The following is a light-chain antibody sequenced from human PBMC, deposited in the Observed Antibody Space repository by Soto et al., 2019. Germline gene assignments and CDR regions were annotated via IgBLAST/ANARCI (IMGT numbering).Light chain of an antibody. CDR1: SGSIASNY. CDR2: EDN. J-gene: IGLJ3*02. CDR3: QSYDATNQV. Sequence: NFMLNQPHSVSESPGKTVIISCTRSSGSIASNYVQWYQQRPGSSPTTVIYEDNQRPSGFPDRFSGSIDSSSNSVSLTISGLETEDEADYFCQSYDATNQVFGGGTKLTVL. V-gene: IGLV6-57*01.